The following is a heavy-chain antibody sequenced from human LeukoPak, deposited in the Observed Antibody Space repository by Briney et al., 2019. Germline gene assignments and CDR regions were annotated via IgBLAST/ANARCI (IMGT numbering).Heavy chain of an antibody. D-gene: IGHD6-6*01. CDR2: IYYTGST. V-gene: IGHV4-59*01. CDR1: GGSISSYY. J-gene: IGHJ4*02. CDR3: ARTRLVVDY. Sequence: PSETLSLTCTVSGGSISSYYWSWIRQPPGKGLEWIGYIYYTGSTNYNPSLKSRVTISADTSKNQLSLKLSSVTAADTAVYYCARTRLVVDYWGQGTLVTVSS.